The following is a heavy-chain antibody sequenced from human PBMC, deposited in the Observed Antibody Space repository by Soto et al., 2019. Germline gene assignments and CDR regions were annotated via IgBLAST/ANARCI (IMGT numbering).Heavy chain of an antibody. Sequence: NPSETLSLTCTVSGGSISNTIYYWGWIRQPPGKGLEWIGSIHYSGNTYYKLPLKSRVTISVDTSENQFSLNLSSVTAADTAVYYCARYGLSQGSDRPLWGQGALVTVS. CDR2: IHYSGNT. D-gene: IGHD3-10*01. CDR1: GGSISNTIYY. V-gene: IGHV4-39*01. J-gene: IGHJ4*02. CDR3: ARYGLSQGSDRPL.